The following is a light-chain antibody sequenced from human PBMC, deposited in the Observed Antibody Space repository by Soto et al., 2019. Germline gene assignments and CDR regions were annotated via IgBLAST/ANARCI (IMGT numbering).Light chain of an antibody. CDR1: SSDVGGYNY. Sequence: QSVLTQPAPVSGSPGQSITISCTGTSSDVGGYNYVSWYQQHLGKAPKLMIYEVSNRPSGVSNRFSGSKSGNTASLTISGLQAEEEADYYCSSYTSSSTGVFGGGTKPTVL. CDR3: SSYTSSSTGV. J-gene: IGLJ2*01. CDR2: EVS. V-gene: IGLV2-14*01.